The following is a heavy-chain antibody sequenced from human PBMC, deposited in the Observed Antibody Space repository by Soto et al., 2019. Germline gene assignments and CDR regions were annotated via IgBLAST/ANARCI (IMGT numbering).Heavy chain of an antibody. J-gene: IGHJ4*02. CDR3: AREFAQAAASTGSFDY. D-gene: IGHD6-13*01. Sequence: QVQLVQSGAEVKKPGSSVKVSCKASGGTFSSYAISWVRQAPGQGLEWMGGIIPIFGTANYAQKFQGRVTIPADESTSTAYMELSSLRSEDTAVYYCAREFAQAAASTGSFDYWGQGTLVTVSS. CDR2: IIPIFGTA. V-gene: IGHV1-69*01. CDR1: GGTFSSYA.